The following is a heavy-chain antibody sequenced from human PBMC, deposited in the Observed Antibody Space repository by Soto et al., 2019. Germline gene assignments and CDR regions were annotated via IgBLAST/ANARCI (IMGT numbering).Heavy chain of an antibody. CDR3: ARGLRLAFPAFDV. Sequence: QAQLVESGGDLVKPGGSLRLSCKASGFSFSEYYMNWIRQAPGKGLEWLSYIPGGGNTIIYADSVRGRFNISRDNSKSSLFLQMDSLRVEDTAVYYCARGLRLAFPAFDVWGQGTVVTVSS. J-gene: IGHJ3*01. CDR2: IPGGGNTI. V-gene: IGHV3-11*01. D-gene: IGHD6-19*01. CDR1: GFSFSEYY.